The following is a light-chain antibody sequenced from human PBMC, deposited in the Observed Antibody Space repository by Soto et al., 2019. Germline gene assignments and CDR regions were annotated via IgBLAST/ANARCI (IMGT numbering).Light chain of an antibody. CDR3: QQRSNWPPYT. CDR2: DAS. Sequence: EIVLTQSPATLSLSPGERATLSCRASQSVSSYLAWYQQKPGQAPRLLIYDASNRATGIPARFSGSGSGTDFALTIISLEAVDFAVYYCQQRSNWPPYTFGQGTKLEIK. J-gene: IGKJ2*01. V-gene: IGKV3-11*01. CDR1: QSVSSY.